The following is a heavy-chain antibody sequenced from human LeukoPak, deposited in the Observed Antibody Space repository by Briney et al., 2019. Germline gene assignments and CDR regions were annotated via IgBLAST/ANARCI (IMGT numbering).Heavy chain of an antibody. CDR2: INHSGST. Sequence: SETLSLTCAVYGGSFSGYYWSWIRQPPGKGLEWIGEINHSGSTNYNPSLKSRVTISVDTSKNQFSLKLSSVTAADTAVYYCARHVDYGDYMGWFDPWGQGTLVTVSS. CDR3: ARHVDYGDYMGWFDP. D-gene: IGHD4-17*01. V-gene: IGHV4-34*01. CDR1: GGSFSGYY. J-gene: IGHJ5*02.